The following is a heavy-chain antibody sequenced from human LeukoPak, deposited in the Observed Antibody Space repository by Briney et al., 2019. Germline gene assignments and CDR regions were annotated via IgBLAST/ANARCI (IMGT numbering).Heavy chain of an antibody. J-gene: IGHJ4*02. CDR1: GGSFCGYF. V-gene: IGHV4-34*01. Sequence: PSETLSPTCAVYGGSFCGYFWSWIRQPPGKGLEWIGEINHSGSTNYNPSLKSRVTISVDTSKNQFSLKLSSVTAADTAVYYCARGVGFVKIDYWGQGTLVTVSS. D-gene: IGHD3-10*01. CDR2: INHSGST. CDR3: ARGVGFVKIDY.